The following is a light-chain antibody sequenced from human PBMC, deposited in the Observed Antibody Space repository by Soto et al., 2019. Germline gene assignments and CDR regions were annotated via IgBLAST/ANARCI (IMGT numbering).Light chain of an antibody. J-gene: IGLJ2*01. V-gene: IGLV4-69*01. CDR2: LNSDGSH. CDR1: SGHSSYA. CDR3: QTWGTGTVV. Sequence: QLVLTQSPSASASLGASVKLTCTLSSGHSSYAIAWHQQQPERGPRYLTKLNSDGSHTKGDGIPDRFSGSSSGAERYLTISSLQSEDEADYYCQTWGTGTVVFGGGTKVTVL.